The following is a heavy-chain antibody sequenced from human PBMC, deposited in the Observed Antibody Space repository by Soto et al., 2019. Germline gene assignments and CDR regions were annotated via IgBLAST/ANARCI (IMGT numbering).Heavy chain of an antibody. J-gene: IGHJ4*02. D-gene: IGHD3-22*01. V-gene: IGHV3-23*01. CDR1: GFTFSSYA. CDR3: AKSPGMYYYDSSGYYHYDY. CDR2: ISGSGVST. Sequence: PGGSLRLCCAASGFTFSSYAMSWVRQAPGKGLEWVSAISGSGVSTYYADSVKGRFTISRDNSKNKLYLQMNSLRAEDTAVYYCAKSPGMYYYDSSGYYHYDYWGQGTLVTVSS.